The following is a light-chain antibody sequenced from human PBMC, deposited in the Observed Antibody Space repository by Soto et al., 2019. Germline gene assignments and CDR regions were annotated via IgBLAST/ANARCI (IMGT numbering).Light chain of an antibody. Sequence: QSALTQPASVSGSPGQSITISCTGTSSDVGGYNYVSWYQQHPGKAPKLMIYEVSNRPSGVSNRFSGSKSGNTASLTISGLQAEDEADYYCSSYTSISTHVVFGGGTKQTVL. V-gene: IGLV2-14*01. CDR1: SSDVGGYNY. J-gene: IGLJ2*01. CDR3: SSYTSISTHVV. CDR2: EVS.